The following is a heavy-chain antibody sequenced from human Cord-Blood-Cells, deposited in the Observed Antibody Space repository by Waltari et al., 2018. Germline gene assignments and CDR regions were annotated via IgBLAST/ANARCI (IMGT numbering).Heavy chain of an antibody. CDR1: GLPFSSYW. CDR2: IKQDGSEK. V-gene: IGHV3-7*01. CDR3: ARDSNWNYVGMYDY. D-gene: IGHD1-7*01. J-gene: IGHJ4*02. Sequence: EVQLVESGGGLVQPGGSLRRSCEASGLPFSSYWMSWVRQAPGKGLEWVANIKQDGSEKYYVDSVKGRFTISRDNAKNSLYLQMNSLRAEDTAVYYCARDSNWNYVGMYDYWGQGTLVTVSS.